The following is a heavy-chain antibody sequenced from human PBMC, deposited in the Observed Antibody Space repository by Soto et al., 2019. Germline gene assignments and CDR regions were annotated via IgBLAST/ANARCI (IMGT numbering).Heavy chain of an antibody. V-gene: IGHV4-61*08. Sequence: LSLTCTVSGGSVSSGGYDWSWIRQPPGKGLELIGYIYYSGSTNYNPSLKSRVTISVDTSKNQFSLKLSSVTAADTAVYYCARDRLYYYDSRSGAFDIWGQATMVNVSS. J-gene: IGHJ3*02. CDR1: GGSVSSGGYD. CDR2: IYYSGST. CDR3: ARDRLYYYDSRSGAFDI. D-gene: IGHD3-22*01.